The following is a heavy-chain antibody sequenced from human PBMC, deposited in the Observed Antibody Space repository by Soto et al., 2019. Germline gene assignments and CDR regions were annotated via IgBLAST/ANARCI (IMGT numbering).Heavy chain of an antibody. CDR3: AKGEGSGSFSYYYYGMDV. Sequence: PGGSLRLSCAASGFTCSSYAMSWVRQAPGQGLEWVSAISGSDGSTYYADSVKGRFTISRDNSKNTLYLQMNSLRAEDTAVYYCAKGEGSGSFSYYYYGMDVWGQGTTVTVSS. V-gene: IGHV3-23*01. J-gene: IGHJ6*02. D-gene: IGHD3-10*01. CDR1: GFTCSSYA. CDR2: ISGSDGST.